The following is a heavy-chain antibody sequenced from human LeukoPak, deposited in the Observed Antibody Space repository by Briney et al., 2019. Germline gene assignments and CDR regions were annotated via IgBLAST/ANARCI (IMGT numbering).Heavy chain of an antibody. CDR1: GGSFSGYY. CDR3: ARSRMRVPFDY. V-gene: IGHV4-34*01. Sequence: PSETLSLTCAVYGGSFSGYYWSWIRQPPGKGLEWIGEINHSGSTNYNPSLKSRVTISVDTSKNQFSLKLGSVTAADTAVYYCARSRMRVPFDYWGQGTLVTVSS. CDR2: INHSGST. D-gene: IGHD2-8*01. J-gene: IGHJ4*02.